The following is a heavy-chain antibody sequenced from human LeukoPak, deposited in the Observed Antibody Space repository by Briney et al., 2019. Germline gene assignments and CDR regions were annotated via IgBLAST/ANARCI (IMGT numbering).Heavy chain of an antibody. Sequence: GGSLRLSCAASGFTFSSYDMHWVRQATGKGLEWVSAIGTAGDTYYSGSVKGRFTISRENAKNSLYLQMNSLRAGDTAVYYCARSYNWNDVLDYWGQGTLVTVSS. D-gene: IGHD1-20*01. V-gene: IGHV3-13*01. CDR2: IGTAGDT. J-gene: IGHJ4*02. CDR3: ARSYNWNDVLDY. CDR1: GFTFSSYD.